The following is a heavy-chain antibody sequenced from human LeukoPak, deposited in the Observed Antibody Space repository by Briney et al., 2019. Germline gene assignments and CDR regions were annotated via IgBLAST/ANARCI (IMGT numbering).Heavy chain of an antibody. CDR2: IRYDGSNK. D-gene: IGHD4-23*01. V-gene: IGHV3-30*02. CDR3: ARRAGGYSHPYDY. Sequence: GGSLRLSCTASGFTFSSYGMHWVRQAPGKGLEWVAFIRYDGSNKYYADSVKGRFTISRDISKNTLYLQMSSLRAEDTAVYYCARRAGGYSHPYDYWGQGVLVTVSS. J-gene: IGHJ4*02. CDR1: GFTFSSYG.